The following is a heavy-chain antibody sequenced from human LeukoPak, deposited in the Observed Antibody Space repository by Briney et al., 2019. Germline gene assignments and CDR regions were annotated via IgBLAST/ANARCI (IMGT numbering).Heavy chain of an antibody. J-gene: IGHJ6*02. CDR1: GGSISSYY. Sequence: SETLSLTCTVSGGSISSYYWSWIRQPPGKGLEWIGYIYYSGSTNYNPSLKSRVTISVDTSKNQFSLKLSSVTAADTAVYYCARIGNSGSCFDSWYYYGMDVWGQGTTVTVSS. D-gene: IGHD1-26*01. CDR2: IYYSGST. V-gene: IGHV4-59*08. CDR3: ARIGNSGSCFDSWYYYGMDV.